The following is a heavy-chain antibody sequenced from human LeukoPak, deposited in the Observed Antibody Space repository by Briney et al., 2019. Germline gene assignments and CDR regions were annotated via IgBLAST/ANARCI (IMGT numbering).Heavy chain of an antibody. J-gene: IGHJ3*02. CDR3: ARDATTQAFDI. CDR1: GGSVSSGSYY. CDR2: IYYSGST. D-gene: IGHD4-17*01. V-gene: IGHV4-61*01. Sequence: PSETLSLTCTVSGGSVSSGSYYWSWIRQPPGKGLEWIGHIYYSGSTNYNPSLKSRVTISVDTSKNQFSLKLSSVTAADTAVYYYARDATTQAFDIWGQGTMVTVSS.